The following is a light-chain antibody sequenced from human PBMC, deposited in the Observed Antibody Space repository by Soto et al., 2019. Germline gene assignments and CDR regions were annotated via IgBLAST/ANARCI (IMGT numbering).Light chain of an antibody. Sequence: QAVVTQPPSVSGAPGQRVTISCTGSTSNIGAGYDVHWYQQFPRTAPQLLIFGNSNRPSGVPDRFSGSKSGTSASLAITGLQAEDEADYYCQSYDSSLSGYVFGTGTKLTVL. J-gene: IGLJ1*01. CDR2: GNS. V-gene: IGLV1-40*01. CDR3: QSYDSSLSGYV. CDR1: TSNIGAGYD.